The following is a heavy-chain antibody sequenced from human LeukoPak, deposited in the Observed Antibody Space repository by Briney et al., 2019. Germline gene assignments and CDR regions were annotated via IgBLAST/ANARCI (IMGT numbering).Heavy chain of an antibody. CDR1: GGSFSGYY. D-gene: IGHD2-2*01. CDR3: ARSIVVVPAGMTNWFDP. J-gene: IGHJ5*02. CDR2: INHSGST. Sequence: PSETLSLTCAVYGGSFSGYYCSWIRQPPGKGLEWIGEINHSGSTNYNPSLKSRVTISVDTSKNQFSLKLSSVTAADTAVYYCARSIVVVPAGMTNWFDPWGQGTLVTVSS. V-gene: IGHV4-34*01.